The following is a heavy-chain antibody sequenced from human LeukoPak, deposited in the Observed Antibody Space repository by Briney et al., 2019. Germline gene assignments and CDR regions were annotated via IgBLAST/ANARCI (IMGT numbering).Heavy chain of an antibody. J-gene: IGHJ4*02. CDR2: ISSSSSTI. CDR1: GFTFSSYS. CDR3: ARDSMIVGATGPFDY. Sequence: AGGSLRLSCAASGFTFSSYSMNWVRQAPGKGLEWVPYISSSSSTIYYADSVKGRFTISRDNAKNSLYLQMNSLRAEDTAVYYCARDSMIVGATGPFDYWGQGTLVTVSS. D-gene: IGHD1-26*01. V-gene: IGHV3-48*01.